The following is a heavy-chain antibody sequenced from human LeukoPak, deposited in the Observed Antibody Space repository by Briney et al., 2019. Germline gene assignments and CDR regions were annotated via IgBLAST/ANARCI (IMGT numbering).Heavy chain of an antibody. CDR1: GGSISSYC. D-gene: IGHD5-18*01. V-gene: IGHV4-4*07. J-gene: IGHJ6*02. CDR3: AREPSSDTAMGYGMDV. CDR2: IYTSGST. Sequence: SEILSLTCTVSGGSISSYCWSWIRQPAGKGLEWIGRIYTSGSTNYNPSLKSRVTMSVDTSKNQFPLKLSSVTAADTAVYYCAREPSSDTAMGYGMDVWGQGTTVTVSS.